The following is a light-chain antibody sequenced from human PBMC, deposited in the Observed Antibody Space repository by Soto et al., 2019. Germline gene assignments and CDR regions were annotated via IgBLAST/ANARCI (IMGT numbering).Light chain of an antibody. CDR3: CSYAGSPRYV. V-gene: IGLV2-11*01. CDR2: DVR. Sequence: QSALTQPRSVSGSPGQSVTISCTGTSSDVGGYNYVSWYQQHPGNAPKVMIYDVRERPSGVPDRCSGSKSGTTASLTISGLEAEDDADYYCCSYAGSPRYVFGSGTKLTVL. J-gene: IGLJ1*01. CDR1: SSDVGGYNY.